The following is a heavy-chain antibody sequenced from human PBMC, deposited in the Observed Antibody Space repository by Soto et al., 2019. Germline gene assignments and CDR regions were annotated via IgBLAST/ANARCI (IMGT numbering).Heavy chain of an antibody. CDR2: IYPGDSDT. CDR3: ARGTRPYYYYYGMDV. J-gene: IGHJ6*02. CDR1: GYSFTSYW. Sequence: GESLKISYKGSGYSFTSYWIGWVRQMPGKGLEWMGIIYPGDSDTRYSPSFQGQVTISADKSISTAYLQWSSLKASDTAMYYCARGTRPYYYYYGMDVWGQGTTVTVSS. V-gene: IGHV5-51*01.